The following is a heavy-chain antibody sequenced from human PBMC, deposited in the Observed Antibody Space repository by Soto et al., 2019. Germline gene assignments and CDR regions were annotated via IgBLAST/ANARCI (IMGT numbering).Heavy chain of an antibody. Sequence: SQTLSLTCAISGDSVSSNIVTWDWIRQSPSRGLEWLGRTYYRSQWFNDYAVSVKSRMTINADTSKNQFSLQLNYVTPEDTAVYYCARLIGTRWFGGWGQGTAVTVS. J-gene: IGHJ4*02. CDR1: GDSVSSNIVT. V-gene: IGHV6-1*01. D-gene: IGHD2-15*01. CDR2: TYYRSQWFN. CDR3: ARLIGTRWFGG.